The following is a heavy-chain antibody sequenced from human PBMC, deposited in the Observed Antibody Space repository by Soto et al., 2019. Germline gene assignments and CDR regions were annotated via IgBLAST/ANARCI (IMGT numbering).Heavy chain of an antibody. CDR2: ISGNGIST. D-gene: IGHD1-26*01. J-gene: IGHJ4*02. Sequence: GGSLRLSCAASGFTFSSYAMSWVRQAPGKGLEWVSVISGNGISTYHADSVKGRFTVSRDNSKNTLYLQMHSLRAEDTAVYYCAKDRYRGSLVGVTNFENWGQGTLVTVSS. V-gene: IGHV3-23*01. CDR1: GFTFSSYA. CDR3: AKDRYRGSLVGVTNFEN.